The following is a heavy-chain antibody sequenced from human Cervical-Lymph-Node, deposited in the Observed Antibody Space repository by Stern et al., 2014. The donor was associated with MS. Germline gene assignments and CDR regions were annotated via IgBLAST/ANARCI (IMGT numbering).Heavy chain of an antibody. D-gene: IGHD3-10*01. CDR1: GYTLTELS. J-gene: IGHJ4*02. V-gene: IGHV1-24*01. CDR3: ATLSYGSGS. Sequence: QDQLVQSGAEVKKPGASVKVSCKVSGYTLTELSMHWVRQAPGKGLEWMGGIDPEEGETIYAQKSQGRVTMTKDTSTDSAYMELSSLRSEDTAVYYCATLSYGSGSWGQGTLVTVSS. CDR2: IDPEEGET.